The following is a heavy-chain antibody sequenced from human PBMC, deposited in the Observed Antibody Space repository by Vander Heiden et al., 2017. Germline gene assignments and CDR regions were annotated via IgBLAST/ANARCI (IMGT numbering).Heavy chain of an antibody. D-gene: IGHD1-26*01. CDR3: ARDKHSGSHNWFDP. J-gene: IGHJ5*02. V-gene: IGHV1-8*01. CDR1: GYTFTSYP. CDR2: MNPNSGNT. Sequence: QVQLVQSGAPVKKPQAPVKVSCKASGYTFTSYPTHRVRQATGLGPEGMRWMNPNSGNTGYAQKFKGRVTMTRNTSISTAYMELSSLRSEDTAVYYCARDKHSGSHNWFDPWGQGTLVTVSS.